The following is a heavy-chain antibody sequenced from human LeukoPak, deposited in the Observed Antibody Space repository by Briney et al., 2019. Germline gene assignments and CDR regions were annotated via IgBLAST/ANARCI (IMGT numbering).Heavy chain of an antibody. Sequence: PSETLSLTCAVYGGSFSGYYWSWIRQPPGKGLEWIGEINHSGSTNYNPSLKSRVTISVDTSKNQFSLQLNSVTPEDTAVYYCARDLGDLMLDSWGQGTLVTVSS. J-gene: IGHJ4*02. V-gene: IGHV4-34*01. CDR3: ARDLGDLMLDS. D-gene: IGHD2-21*02. CDR1: GGSFSGYY. CDR2: INHSGST.